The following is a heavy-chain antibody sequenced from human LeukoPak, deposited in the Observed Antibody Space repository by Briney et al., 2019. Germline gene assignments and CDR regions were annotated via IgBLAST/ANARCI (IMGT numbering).Heavy chain of an antibody. J-gene: IGHJ4*02. CDR1: GGSISSSNW. D-gene: IGHD3-9*01. CDR3: TTIFRYYFDY. Sequence: SETLSLTCAVSGGSISSSNWWSWVRQPPGKGLEWIGEIYHSGSTTYNPSIKSRVTISPDKSKNQFSLKLSSVTAADTAVYYCTTIFRYYFDYWGQGTLVTVSS. CDR2: IYHSGST. V-gene: IGHV4-4*02.